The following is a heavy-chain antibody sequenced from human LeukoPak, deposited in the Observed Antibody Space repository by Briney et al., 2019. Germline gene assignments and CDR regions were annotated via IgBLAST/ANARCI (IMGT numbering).Heavy chain of an antibody. D-gene: IGHD3-10*01. V-gene: IGHV3-30*18. CDR1: GFTFSSYG. CDR2: ISYDGSNK. CDR3: AKWFGELLYYYYMDV. Sequence: GGSLRLSCAASGFTFSSYGMHWVRQAPGKGLEWVAVISYDGSNKFYADSVKGRFTFSRDNSKNTLYLQMNSLRAEDTAVYYCAKWFGELLYYYYMDVWGKGTTVTISS. J-gene: IGHJ6*03.